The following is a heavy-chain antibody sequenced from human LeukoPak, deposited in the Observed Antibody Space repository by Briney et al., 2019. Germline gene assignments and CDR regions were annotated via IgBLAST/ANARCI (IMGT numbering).Heavy chain of an antibody. CDR3: AKDSPGFGIVFDT. CDR1: GFTFSSYA. D-gene: IGHD3-16*01. J-gene: IGHJ4*02. Sequence: GGSLRLSCAASGFTFSSYAMSWVRQAPGKGLEWVSALSGTGDNTYYADSVKGRFTISRDNSKNTLYLQMNSLRAADTAVYYCAKDSPGFGIVFDTWGQGTLVTVSS. V-gene: IGHV3-23*01. CDR2: LSGTGDNT.